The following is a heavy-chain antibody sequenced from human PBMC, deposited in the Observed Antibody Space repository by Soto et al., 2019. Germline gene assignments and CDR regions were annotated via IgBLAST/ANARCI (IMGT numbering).Heavy chain of an antibody. Sequence: GGSLRLSCSASGFTFSSYAMHWVRQAPGKGLEYVSAISSNGGSTYYADSVKGRFTISRDNSKNTLYLQMSSLRAEGTAVYYCVKSLYYYGSGSHHYYYGMDVWGQGATVTVSS. J-gene: IGHJ6*02. D-gene: IGHD3-10*01. CDR2: ISSNGGST. CDR3: VKSLYYYGSGSHHYYYGMDV. CDR1: GFTFSSYA. V-gene: IGHV3-64D*06.